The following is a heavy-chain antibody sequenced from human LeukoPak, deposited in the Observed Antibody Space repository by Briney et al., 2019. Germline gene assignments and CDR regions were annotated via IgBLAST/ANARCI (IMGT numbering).Heavy chain of an antibody. CDR2: IWHDGSKK. Sequence: GGSLRLSCAVSGFTFSSYGMHWVRQAPGKGLEWVTFIWHDGSKKYYADSMKGRFTISRDNSKYTLYLQMNSLRAEDTAVYYCAKDGVGPNDYHAFDNWGQGTMVTVSS. V-gene: IGHV3-30*02. D-gene: IGHD4/OR15-4a*01. CDR3: AKDGVGPNDYHAFDN. J-gene: IGHJ3*02. CDR1: GFTFSSYG.